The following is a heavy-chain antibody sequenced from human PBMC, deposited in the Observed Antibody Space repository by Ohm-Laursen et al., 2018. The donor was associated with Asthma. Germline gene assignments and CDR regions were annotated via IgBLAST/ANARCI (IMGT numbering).Heavy chain of an antibody. D-gene: IGHD4-23*01. V-gene: IGHV3-30-3*01. J-gene: IGHJ1*01. Sequence: SLRLSCTASGFTFSSYAMHWVRQAPGKGLEWVAVISYDGSNKYYADSVKGRFTISRDNSKNTLYLQMNSLRAEDTAVYNCASSATVGYFQHWGQGTLVTVSS. CDR2: ISYDGSNK. CDR3: ASSATVGYFQH. CDR1: GFTFSSYA.